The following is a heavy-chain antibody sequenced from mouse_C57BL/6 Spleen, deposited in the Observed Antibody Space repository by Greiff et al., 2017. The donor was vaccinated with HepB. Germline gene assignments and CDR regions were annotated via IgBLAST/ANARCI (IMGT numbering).Heavy chain of an antibody. Sequence: QVQLQQPGAELVRPGSSVKLSCKASGYTFTSYWMHWVKQRPIQGLEWIGNIDPSDSETHYNQKFKDKATLTVDKSSSTAYMQLSSLTSEESAVYVCARILGSDKAWFADWGQGTLVTVSA. D-gene: IGHD3-2*02. CDR1: GYTFTSYW. J-gene: IGHJ3*01. CDR2: IDPSDSET. CDR3: ARILGSDKAWFAD. V-gene: IGHV1-52*01.